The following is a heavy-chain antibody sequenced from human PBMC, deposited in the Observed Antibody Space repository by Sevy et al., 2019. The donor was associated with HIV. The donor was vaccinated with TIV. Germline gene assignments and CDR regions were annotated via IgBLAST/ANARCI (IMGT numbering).Heavy chain of an antibody. V-gene: IGHV3-30*18. Sequence: GGSLRLSCEASGFTFSSYGIHWVRQAPGKGLEWVAVISYDGSKEYYGDSVKGRFTISRDNSKNTVSLQMNSLRAEETAVYYCAKDFIQKGYYYDRRGYFGFDYWGQGTLVTVSS. D-gene: IGHD3-22*01. CDR3: AKDFIQKGYYYDRRGYFGFDY. J-gene: IGHJ4*02. CDR1: GFTFSSYG. CDR2: ISYDGSKE.